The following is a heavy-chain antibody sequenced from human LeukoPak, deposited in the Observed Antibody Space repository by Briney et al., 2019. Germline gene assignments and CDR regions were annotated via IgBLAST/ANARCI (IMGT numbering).Heavy chain of an antibody. J-gene: IGHJ3*02. CDR1: GFTFSSYW. V-gene: IGHV3-74*01. CDR3: VRDGGTHAFDI. D-gene: IGHD4-23*01. Sequence: PGGSLRPSCAASGFTFSSYWMHWVRQAPGKGLVWVSRINSDVSSTSYADSVKGRFTISRDNAKNTLYLQMSGLRAEDTAVYYCVRDGGTHAFDIWGQGTMVTVSS. CDR2: INSDVSST.